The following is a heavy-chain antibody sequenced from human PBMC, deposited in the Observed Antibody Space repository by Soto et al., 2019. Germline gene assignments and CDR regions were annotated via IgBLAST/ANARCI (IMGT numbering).Heavy chain of an antibody. CDR2: ISGDSGNT. CDR3: ARDGVAAGNINFDY. J-gene: IGHJ4*01. CDR1: GYMFTKSA. Sequence: ASVKVSCKASGYMFTKSAMHWVRQAPGQRLEWMGWISGDSGNTKYSPKLQDRVTITRDTSASTAYMELSSLRSEDTALYYCARDGVAAGNINFDYWGQGTLVTVS. V-gene: IGHV1-3*01. D-gene: IGHD6-19*01.